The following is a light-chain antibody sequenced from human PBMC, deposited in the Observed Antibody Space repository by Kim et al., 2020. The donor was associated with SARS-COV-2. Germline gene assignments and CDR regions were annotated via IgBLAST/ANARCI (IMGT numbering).Light chain of an antibody. J-gene: IGKJ2*01. CDR1: QGISSY. Sequence: SASTGDRVTITCRAGQGISSYLAWYQQKPGKAPKLLIYAASTLQSGVPSRFSGSGSGTDFTHTISCLQSEDFATYYCQQYYSYPYTFGQGTKLEI. CDR2: AAS. CDR3: QQYYSYPYT. V-gene: IGKV1-8*01.